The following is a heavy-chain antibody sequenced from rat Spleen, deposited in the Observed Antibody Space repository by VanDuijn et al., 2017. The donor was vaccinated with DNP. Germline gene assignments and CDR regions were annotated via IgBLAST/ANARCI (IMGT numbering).Heavy chain of an antibody. V-gene: IGHV5-58*01. CDR2: ITTDGDST. CDR1: GFTFSTYW. D-gene: IGHD3-1*01. CDR3: AKEALRAPFDF. J-gene: IGHJ2*01. Sequence: EVQLAETGGGLVQPGRSLKVSCVASGFTFSTYWMYWIRQAPGKGLEWVASITTDGDSTYYPDSVKGRFTISRDNSKSTLYLEMESLRSEDTATYYCAKEALRAPFDFWGQGVMVTVSS.